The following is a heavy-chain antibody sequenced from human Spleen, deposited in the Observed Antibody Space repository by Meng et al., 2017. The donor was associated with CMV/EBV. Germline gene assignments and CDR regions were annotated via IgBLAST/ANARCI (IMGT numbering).Heavy chain of an antibody. J-gene: IGHJ1*01. D-gene: IGHD2/OR15-2a*01. CDR3: AKDYTFSLIGDFFQH. V-gene: IGHV3-9*01. Sequence: GGSLRLSCAASGFTFDDYAMHWVRQAPGKGLEWVSGISWNSDNIGYADSVKGRFTFSRDNAKNSLYLQMNSLRAEDTALYYCAKDYTFSLIGDFFQHWGQGALVTVSS. CDR1: GFTFDDYA. CDR2: ISWNSDNI.